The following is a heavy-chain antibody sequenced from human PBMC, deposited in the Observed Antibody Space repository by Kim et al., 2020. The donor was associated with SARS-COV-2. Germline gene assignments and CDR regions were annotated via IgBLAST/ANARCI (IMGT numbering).Heavy chain of an antibody. V-gene: IGHV4-31*03. CDR1: GGSISSGGYY. Sequence: SETLSLTCTVSGGSISSGGYYWSWIRQHPGKGLEWIGYIYYSGSTYYNPSLKSRVTISVDTSKNQFSLKLSSVTAADTAVYYCARGHCSSTSCRNDAFDIWGQGTMVTVSS. CDR2: IYYSGST. J-gene: IGHJ3*02. CDR3: ARGHCSSTSCRNDAFDI. D-gene: IGHD2-2*01.